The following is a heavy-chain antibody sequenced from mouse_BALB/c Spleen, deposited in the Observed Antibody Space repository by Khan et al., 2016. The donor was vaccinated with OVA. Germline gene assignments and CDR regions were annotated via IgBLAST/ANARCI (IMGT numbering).Heavy chain of an antibody. CDR1: GYTFTDYV. D-gene: IGHD4-1*01. V-gene: IGHV1-77*01. CDR2: IYPGSDST. J-gene: IGHJ3*01. Sequence: QVRLQQPGPELVKPGASVKMSCKASGYTFTDYVMNWVKQRNGQGLEWIGQIYPGSDSTYYNEKFKGKATLTADRSSSTAYMQLSNLTSEDAAVYFCARAGWDVFAYWGQGTLVTVSA. CDR3: ARAGWDVFAY.